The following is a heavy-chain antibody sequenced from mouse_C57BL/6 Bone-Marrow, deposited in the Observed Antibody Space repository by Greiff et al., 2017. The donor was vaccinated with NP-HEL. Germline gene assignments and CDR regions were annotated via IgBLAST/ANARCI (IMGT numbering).Heavy chain of an antibody. J-gene: IGHJ2*01. CDR2: IDPETGGT. CDR1: GYTFTDYE. V-gene: IGHV1-15*01. D-gene: IGHD4-1*01. Sequence: QVQLQQSGAELVRPGASVTLSCKASGYTFTDYEMHWVKQTPVHGLEWIGAIDPETGGTAYNQKFKGKAILTADKSSSTAYMELRSLTAEASAVYYCTRSTGTEDYWGQGTTLTVSS. CDR3: TRSTGTEDY.